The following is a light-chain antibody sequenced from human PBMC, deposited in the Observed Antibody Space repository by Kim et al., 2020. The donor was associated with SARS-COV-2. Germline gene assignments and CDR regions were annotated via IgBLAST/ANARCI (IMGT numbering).Light chain of an antibody. CDR1: QTVSSTY. J-gene: IGKJ2*01. CDR3: QQYGSSPLYT. CDR2: AAS. Sequence: SPGKRATLSCRASQTVSSTYLAWYQQKPGQAPRLLIYAASSRATGIPDRFSGSGSGTDFTLTISRLEPEDFAVYYCQQYGSSPLYTFGQGTKLEI. V-gene: IGKV3-20*01.